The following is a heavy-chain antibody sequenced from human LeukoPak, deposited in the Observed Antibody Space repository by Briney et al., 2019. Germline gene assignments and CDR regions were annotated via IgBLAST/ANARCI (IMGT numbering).Heavy chain of an antibody. CDR1: GGSISSYY. CDR2: IYTSGST. CDR3: ARDGNHYGSGSYYSFDC. Sequence: SETLSLTCTVSGGSISSYYWSWIRQPGGKGLEWIGRIYTSGSTNYNPSLKSRVTISVDKSKNQFSLKLSSVTAADTAVYYCARDGNHYGSGSYYSFDCWGQGTLVTVSS. J-gene: IGHJ4*02. D-gene: IGHD3-10*01. V-gene: IGHV4-4*07.